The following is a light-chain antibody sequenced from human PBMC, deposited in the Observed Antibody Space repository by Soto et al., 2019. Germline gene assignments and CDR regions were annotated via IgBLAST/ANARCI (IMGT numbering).Light chain of an antibody. V-gene: IGKV1-39*01. CDR2: GAS. J-gene: IGKJ1*01. Sequence: DIQMTQSPSSLSASVGDRVTITCRASQTISTFLNWYQQRPGKAPRLLIYGASTLQSGVPSRFNGSGSGTEFTLTIGSLQLEDFATYSCQQGFSTPWTFGQGTKV. CDR1: QTISTF. CDR3: QQGFSTPWT.